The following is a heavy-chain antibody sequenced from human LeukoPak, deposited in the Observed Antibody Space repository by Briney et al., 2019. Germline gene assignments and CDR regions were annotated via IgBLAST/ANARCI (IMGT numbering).Heavy chain of an antibody. CDR1: GGTFSSYA. V-gene: IGHV1-69*11. J-gene: IGHJ5*02. Sequence: ASVKVSCKPSGGTFSSYAISWVRQAPGHGLEWMGRIIPILGTANYAQKFQGRVTITTDESTSTAYMELSSLRSEDTAVYYCAREDYYDSSGYSPYNWFDPWGQGTLVTVSS. D-gene: IGHD3-22*01. CDR2: IIPILGTA. CDR3: AREDYYDSSGYSPYNWFDP.